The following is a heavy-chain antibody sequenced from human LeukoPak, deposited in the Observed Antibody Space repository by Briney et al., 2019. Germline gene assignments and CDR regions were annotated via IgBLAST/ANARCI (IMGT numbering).Heavy chain of an antibody. CDR2: IYYSGST. V-gene: IGHV4-59*01. D-gene: IGHD1-26*01. CDR1: GGSISSYY. CDR3: ARDSSYGPRAFDI. J-gene: IGHJ3*02. Sequence: SETLSLTCTVSGGSISSYYWSWIRQPPGEGLEWIGYIYYSGSTNYNPSLKSRVTISVDTSKNQFSLKLSSVTAADTAVYYCARDSSYGPRAFDIWGQGTMVTVSS.